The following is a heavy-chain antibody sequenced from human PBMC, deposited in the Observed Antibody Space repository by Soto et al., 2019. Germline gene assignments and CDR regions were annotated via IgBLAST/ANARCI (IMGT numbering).Heavy chain of an antibody. CDR3: ARVPIGWGGMDV. D-gene: IGHD3-16*01. J-gene: IGHJ6*02. Sequence: QVQLQESGPGLVKPSQTLSLTCTVSGGSISSGGYYWSWIRQHPGKGLEWIGYIYYSGSTYYNPSQNRLGSLREGPTKNQYPRKQGSVTAANTAVYCWARVPIGWGGMDVWGQGSTVTVSS. CDR1: GGSISSGGYY. CDR2: IYYSGST. V-gene: IGHV4-31*01.